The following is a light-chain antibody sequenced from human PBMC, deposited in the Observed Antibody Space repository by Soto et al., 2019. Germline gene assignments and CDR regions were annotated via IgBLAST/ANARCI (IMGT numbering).Light chain of an antibody. CDR3: QQFNSYPST. V-gene: IGKV1-13*02. CDR1: QGISSA. CDR2: DAS. Sequence: AIQLTQSPSSLSASVGDRVTITCRASQGISSALAWYQQKPVKAPKLLIYDASSLESGVPSRFSGSGSGTDFALTISSLQPEDFATYYCQQFNSYPSTCGQGTKVEIK. J-gene: IGKJ1*01.